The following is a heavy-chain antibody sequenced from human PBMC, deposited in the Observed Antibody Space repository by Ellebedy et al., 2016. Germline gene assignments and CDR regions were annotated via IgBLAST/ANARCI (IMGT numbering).Heavy chain of an antibody. CDR2: IYYSGDT. Sequence: SETLSLTCTVSGGSISSYFWSWIRQPPGKGLEWIGYIYYSGDTNYNPSLKGRVTISVDTSKNQLSLKLSSVTAADTAVYYCARVDAVASEYFDLWGQGTTVTVSS. D-gene: IGHD6-19*01. V-gene: IGHV4-59*01. CDR1: GGSISSYF. CDR3: ARVDAVASEYFDL. J-gene: IGHJ4*03.